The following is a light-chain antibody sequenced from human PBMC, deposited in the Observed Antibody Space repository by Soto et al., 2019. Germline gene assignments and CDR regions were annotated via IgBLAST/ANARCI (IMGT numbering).Light chain of an antibody. CDR3: QVWHSVDHHYV. CDR2: YDS. V-gene: IGLV3-21*02. CDR1: KIGSRS. J-gene: IGLJ1*01. Sequence: SYKRTQPPSLSLAPGQTATITCAGKKIGSRSVIWCRQEACQAPVLGVYYDSARSPGTPARFSGSDCGNTATLTISSVDAGDEADYYCQVWHSVDHHYVFGTGTKFTVL.